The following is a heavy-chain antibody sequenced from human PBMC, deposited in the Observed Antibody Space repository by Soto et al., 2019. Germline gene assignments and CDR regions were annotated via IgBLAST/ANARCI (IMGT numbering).Heavy chain of an antibody. J-gene: IGHJ4*02. D-gene: IGHD3-16*02. Sequence: EVQVVESGGGLVQPGGSLRLSCAASGFTFSTYSMNWVRQAPGKGLEWVSYISSGSSTMYYADSVKGRFTISRDNAKNSRYLQMDSLRDEDTAVYYCARGGVNVWGSYRYWGQGTLVTVSS. V-gene: IGHV3-48*02. CDR2: ISSGSSTM. CDR1: GFTFSTYS. CDR3: ARGGVNVWGSYRY.